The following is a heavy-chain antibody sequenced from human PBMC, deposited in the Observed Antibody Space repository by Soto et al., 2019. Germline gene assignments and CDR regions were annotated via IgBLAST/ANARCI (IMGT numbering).Heavy chain of an antibody. CDR3: SFQESTTVTTFEY. CDR2: IKSKTDAGTT. J-gene: IGHJ4*01. Sequence: GGSLRLSCGASGFSFSDAWISWSRQAPGKGLEWVGRIKSKTDAGTTDYAAPVKGRFTISRDDSKNTLYLQMNSLKTEDAAVYYCSFQESTTVTTFEYWGHGTLVTVSS. V-gene: IGHV3-15*01. D-gene: IGHD4-17*01. CDR1: GFSFSDAW.